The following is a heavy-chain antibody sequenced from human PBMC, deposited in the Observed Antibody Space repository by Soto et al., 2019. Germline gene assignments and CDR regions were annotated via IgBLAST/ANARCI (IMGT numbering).Heavy chain of an antibody. D-gene: IGHD4-17*01. CDR1: GFTFSSYA. Sequence: PGGSLRLSCAASGFTFSSYAMSWVRQAPGKGLEWVSAISGSGGSTDYADSVKGRFTISRDNSKNTLYLQMNSLRAEDTAVYYCAQVTYGGNYYYYYGMDVWGQGTTVTVSS. V-gene: IGHV3-23*01. CDR3: AQVTYGGNYYYYYGMDV. CDR2: ISGSGGST. J-gene: IGHJ6*02.